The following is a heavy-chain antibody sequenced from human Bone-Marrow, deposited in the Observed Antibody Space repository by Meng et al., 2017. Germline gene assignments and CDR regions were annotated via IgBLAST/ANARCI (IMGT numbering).Heavy chain of an antibody. CDR1: GFTFSSYW. D-gene: IGHD1-26*01. J-gene: IGHJ3*02. V-gene: IGHV3-74*01. CDR3: ARERYLVRAAFDI. Sequence: GESLKISCAASGFTFSSYWMHWVRQAPGKGLVWVSRINSDGSSTSYADSVKGRFTISRDNAKNTLYLQMNSLRDEDTAVYYCARERYLVRAAFDIWGQGTMVTVSS. CDR2: INSDGSST.